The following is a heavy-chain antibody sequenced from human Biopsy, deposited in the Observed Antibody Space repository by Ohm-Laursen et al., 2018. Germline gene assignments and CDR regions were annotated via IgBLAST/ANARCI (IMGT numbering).Heavy chain of an antibody. CDR1: GFTLCYYS. V-gene: IGHV3-21*01. J-gene: IGHJ4*02. Sequence: SLRLSCSASGFTLCYYSMTWVRQAPGKGLEWVSSIRSGGDYMFYADSVKGRFTISRDNAKNSLYLQMNSLRAEDTAVYYCARDQRGPSLLEAKLTPNYFDYWGRGSLVTVSS. D-gene: IGHD1-1*01. CDR2: IRSGGDYM. CDR3: ARDQRGPSLLEAKLTPNYFDY.